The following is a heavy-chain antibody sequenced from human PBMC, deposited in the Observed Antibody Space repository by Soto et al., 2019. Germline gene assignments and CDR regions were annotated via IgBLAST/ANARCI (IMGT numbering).Heavy chain of an antibody. V-gene: IGHV4-31*03. CDR1: GGSIRSGGYY. Sequence: SETLSLTCSVSGGSIRSGGYYWSWIRQHPGKGLEWIGYISHSGDTDYNSSLKSRVTISLHLSKNQISLGLSSVTAADTAVYYCARDGGPYYDILTGYYYGMDVWGQGTTVTV. J-gene: IGHJ6*02. D-gene: IGHD3-9*01. CDR3: ARDGGPYYDILTGYYYGMDV. CDR2: ISHSGDT.